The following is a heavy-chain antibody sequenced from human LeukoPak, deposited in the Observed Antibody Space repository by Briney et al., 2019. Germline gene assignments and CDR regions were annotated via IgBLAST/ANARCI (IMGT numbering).Heavy chain of an antibody. J-gene: IGHJ6*03. D-gene: IGHD6-13*01. Sequence: ETLSLTCTVSGGSISSYYWSWVRQAPGKGLEWVANIKQDGSAKYYVDSVKGRFTISRDNAKNSLYLQMNSLRAEDTAVYYCAREDYISSWYPHYYMDVWGKGTTVTISS. CDR1: GGSISSYY. CDR3: AREDYISSWYPHYYMDV. CDR2: IKQDGSAK. V-gene: IGHV3-7*01.